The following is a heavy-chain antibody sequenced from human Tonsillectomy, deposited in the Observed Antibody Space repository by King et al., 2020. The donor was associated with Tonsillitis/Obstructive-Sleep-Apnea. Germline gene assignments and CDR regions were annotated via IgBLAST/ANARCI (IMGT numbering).Heavy chain of an antibody. V-gene: IGHV4-39*01. CDR3: ARLEYYDFWSGSRGWFDP. CDR1: GGSLSSSSYY. J-gene: IGHJ5*02. Sequence: QLPESGPGLVQPSETLSLPCTVSGGSLSSSSYYWGWLRQPPGKGLEWIGSIYYSGSTYYNPSLKSRVPLSVDPSKHPFSLKLSSVTAADTAVYYCARLEYYDFWSGSRGWFDPWGQGTLVTVSS. D-gene: IGHD3-3*01. CDR2: IYYSGST.